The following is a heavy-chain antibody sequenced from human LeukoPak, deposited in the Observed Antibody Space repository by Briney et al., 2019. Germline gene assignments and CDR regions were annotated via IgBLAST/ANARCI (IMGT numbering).Heavy chain of an antibody. D-gene: IGHD5-24*01. CDR2: VYYSGST. CDR3: AREGWLQFFFDY. Sequence: SETLSLTCTVSGGSISTYYWTWIRQPPGKGLEWIGYVYYSGSTNYNPSLKSRVTISVDTSKNQFSLKLSSVTAADTAVYYCAREGWLQFFFDYWGQGTLVTVSS. V-gene: IGHV4-59*01. CDR1: GGSISTYY. J-gene: IGHJ4*02.